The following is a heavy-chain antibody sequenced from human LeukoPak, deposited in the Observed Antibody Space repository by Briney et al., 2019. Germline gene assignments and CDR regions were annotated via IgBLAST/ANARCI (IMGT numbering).Heavy chain of an antibody. CDR2: INSDGSST. CDR1: GSTFSSYW. J-gene: IGHJ4*02. D-gene: IGHD6-19*01. Sequence: GGSLRLSCAASGSTFSSYWMHWVRQAPGKGLVWVSRINSDGSSTSYADSVKGRFTISRDNAKNTLYLQMNSLRAEDTAVYYCARGSGWFYFDYWGQGTLVTVSS. CDR3: ARGSGWFYFDY. V-gene: IGHV3-74*01.